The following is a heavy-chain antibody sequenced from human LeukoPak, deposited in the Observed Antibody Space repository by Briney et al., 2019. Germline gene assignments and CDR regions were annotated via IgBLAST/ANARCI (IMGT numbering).Heavy chain of an antibody. CDR3: PSRVRNGGGHDY. CDR2: FYYSGST. Sequence: SETLPLTCTVSGGSISSSSYYWDWVRQPPGKGLEWIGSFYYSGSTYYNPSLKSRVTISVDTSGDQFSLKLSSVTAADTAVYYCPSRVRNGGGHDYWGQGTLVTVSS. V-gene: IGHV4-39*01. D-gene: IGHD3-16*01. CDR1: GGSISSSSYY. J-gene: IGHJ4*02.